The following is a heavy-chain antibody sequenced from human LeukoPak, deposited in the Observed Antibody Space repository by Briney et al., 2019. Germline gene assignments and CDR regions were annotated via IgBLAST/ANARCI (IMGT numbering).Heavy chain of an antibody. J-gene: IGHJ1*01. CDR2: INHSGST. Sequence: SETLSLTCAVYGGSFSGYYWSWIRQPPGKGLEWIGEINHSGSTNYNPSLKSRVTISVETSKNQFSLKLSSVTAADTAVYYCARVGITGSHLKHWGQGTLVTVSS. V-gene: IGHV4-34*01. D-gene: IGHD1-20*01. CDR3: ARVGITGSHLKH. CDR1: GGSFSGYY.